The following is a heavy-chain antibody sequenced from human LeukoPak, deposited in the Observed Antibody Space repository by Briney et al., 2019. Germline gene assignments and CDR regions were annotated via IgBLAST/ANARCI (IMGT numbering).Heavy chain of an antibody. D-gene: IGHD3-3*01. V-gene: IGHV3-21*04. Sequence: GGSLRLSCAASGFTFSYYSMNWVRQAPGKGLEWVSSISSSSGDIYYADSVKGLFTISRNNAKNSLCLQMNSLRAEDTAVYHCAKCLNYDFWTGYYTDAVDIWGQGTMVTVSS. CDR2: ISSSSGDI. J-gene: IGHJ3*02. CDR1: GFTFSYYS. CDR3: AKCLNYDFWTGYYTDAVDI.